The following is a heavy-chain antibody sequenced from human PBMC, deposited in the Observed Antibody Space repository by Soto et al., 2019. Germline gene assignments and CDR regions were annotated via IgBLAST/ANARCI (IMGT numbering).Heavy chain of an antibody. CDR3: ATTHDYGDYGNDAFDI. Sequence: ASVKVSCKASGYTFTSYGISWVRQAPGQGLEWMGWIGAYNGNTNYAQKLQGRVTMTTDTSTSTAYMELRSLRSDDTAVYYCATTHDYGDYGNDAFDIWGQGKMVTVSS. CDR2: IGAYNGNT. CDR1: GYTFTSYG. J-gene: IGHJ3*02. D-gene: IGHD4-17*01. V-gene: IGHV1-18*01.